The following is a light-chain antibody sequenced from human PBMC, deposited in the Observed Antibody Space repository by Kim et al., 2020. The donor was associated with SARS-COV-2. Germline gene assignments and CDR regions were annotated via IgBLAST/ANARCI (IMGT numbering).Light chain of an antibody. Sequence: SASVGDRFTITCRASQSISVYLNWYQQKPGKAPKLLIYTASSLQSGVPSRFSGSGSGTDFTLTISSLQPEDFASYYCQQSYRTPHTFGQGTKLEIK. J-gene: IGKJ2*01. V-gene: IGKV1-39*01. CDR1: QSISVY. CDR3: QQSYRTPHT. CDR2: TAS.